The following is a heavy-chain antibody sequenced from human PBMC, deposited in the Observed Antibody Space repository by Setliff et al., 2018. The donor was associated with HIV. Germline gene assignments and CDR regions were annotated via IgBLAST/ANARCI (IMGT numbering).Heavy chain of an antibody. Sequence: SETLSLTCTVSGDSVSSRSYYWNWIRQPPGKGLEWIGEINHSGSTNYNPSLKSRVTISLDTSKNQFSLKLSSVTAADTAVYYCAKLTPFDYWGQGTLVTVSS. CDR3: AKLTPFDY. CDR2: INHSGST. V-gene: IGHV4-61*01. D-gene: IGHD7-27*01. J-gene: IGHJ4*02. CDR1: GDSVSSRSYY.